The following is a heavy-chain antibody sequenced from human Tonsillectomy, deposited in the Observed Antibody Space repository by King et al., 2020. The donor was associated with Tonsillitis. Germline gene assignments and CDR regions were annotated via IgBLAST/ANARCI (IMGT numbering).Heavy chain of an antibody. CDR2: IYYSGST. V-gene: IGHV4-61*01. J-gene: IGHJ4*02. D-gene: IGHD1-26*01. CDR3: ARMWEWIPDY. CDR1: GGSVSSGSYY. Sequence: QLQESGPGLVRPSETLSLTCTVSGGSVSSGSYYWSWIRQPPGKGLEWIGYIYYSGSTNYNPSLKSRVTISVDTSKNQFSLKLRPVTAADTAVYYCARMWEWIPDYWGQGTLVTVSS.